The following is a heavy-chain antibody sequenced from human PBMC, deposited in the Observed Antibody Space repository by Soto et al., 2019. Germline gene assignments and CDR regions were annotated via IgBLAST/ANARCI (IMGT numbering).Heavy chain of an antibody. D-gene: IGHD3-3*01. CDR3: ARDPTPRSGDYYYYGMDV. Sequence: QVQLVQSGAEVKKPGSSVKVSCKASGGTFSSYAISWVRQAPGQGLEWMGGIIPIFGTANYAQKFQGRVTITADESTSPAYMELSRLRSEDTAVYYCARDPTPRSGDYYYYGMDVWGQGTAVTVSS. CDR1: GGTFSSYA. J-gene: IGHJ6*02. CDR2: IIPIFGTA. V-gene: IGHV1-69*12.